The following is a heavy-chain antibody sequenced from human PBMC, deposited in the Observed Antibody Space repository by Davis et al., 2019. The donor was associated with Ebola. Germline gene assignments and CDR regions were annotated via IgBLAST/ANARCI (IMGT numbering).Heavy chain of an antibody. V-gene: IGHV3-49*03. CDR1: GFTFGDYA. CDR2: IRSKAYGGTT. CDR3: TRVQRETTCYDILTGYYAIDY. D-gene: IGHD3-9*01. J-gene: IGHJ4*02. Sequence: GESLKISCTASGFTFGDYAMSWFRQAPGKGLEWVGFIRSKAYGGTTEYAASVKGRFTISRDDSKSIADLQMNSLKTEDTAVYYCTRVQRETTCYDILTGYYAIDYWGQGTLVTVSS.